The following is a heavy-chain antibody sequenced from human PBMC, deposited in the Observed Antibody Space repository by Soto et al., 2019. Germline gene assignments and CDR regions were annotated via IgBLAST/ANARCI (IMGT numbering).Heavy chain of an antibody. Sequence: QVQLQQWGAGLLKPSETLSLTCAVYGGSFSGYYWSWIRQPPGKGLEWIGEINHSGSTNYNPSLKGRVTRSVDTFKIQLSLKLSSVTAADTAVYYCARGRGGGVRGVYYYGMDVWGQGTTVTVSS. V-gene: IGHV4-34*01. CDR1: GGSFSGYY. D-gene: IGHD3-10*01. CDR2: INHSGST. CDR3: ARGRGGGVRGVYYYGMDV. J-gene: IGHJ6*02.